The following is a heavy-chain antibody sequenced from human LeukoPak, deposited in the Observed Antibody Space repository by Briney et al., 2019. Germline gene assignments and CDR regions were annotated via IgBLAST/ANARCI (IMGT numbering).Heavy chain of an antibody. J-gene: IGHJ4*02. V-gene: IGHV4-39*07. CDR3: ARGGGGSRVFDY. Sequence: SETLSLTCTVSGGSISSSSYYWGWIRQPPGKGLEWIGSIYYSGSTYYNPSLKSRVTISVDTSKNQFSLKLSSVTAADTAVYYCARGGGGSRVFDYWGQGTLVTVSS. CDR1: GGSISSSSYY. CDR2: IYYSGST. D-gene: IGHD2-15*01.